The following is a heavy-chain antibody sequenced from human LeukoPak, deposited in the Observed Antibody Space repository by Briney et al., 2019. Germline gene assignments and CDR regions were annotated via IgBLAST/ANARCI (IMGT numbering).Heavy chain of an antibody. CDR2: IIPILGIA. CDR3: ARYRDGDYPV. Sequence: SVKVSCKASGYTFTGYYMHWVRQAPGQGLEWMGGIIPILGIANYAQKFQGRVTITADKSTSTAYMELSSLRSEDTAVYYCARYRDGDYPVWGQGTLVTVSS. V-gene: IGHV1-69*10. J-gene: IGHJ4*02. CDR1: GYTFTGYY. D-gene: IGHD4-17*01.